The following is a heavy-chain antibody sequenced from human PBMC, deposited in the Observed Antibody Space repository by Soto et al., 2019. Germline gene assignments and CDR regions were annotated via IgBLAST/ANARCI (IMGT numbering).Heavy chain of an antibody. D-gene: IGHD6-19*01. J-gene: IGHJ4*02. CDR1: GDTFNTYG. V-gene: IGHV1-69*01. CDR3: ARGGELAGWMPFDS. Sequence: QVHLVQSGAEVKKPGSSVKVSCRASGDTFNTYGFNWVRQAPGQGLEWMGGIIPLFGPTTYAQNFQGRVTIAADQSTTTAYMEMSGLTSEDTAVYFCARGGELAGWMPFDSWGQGTLVAVSS. CDR2: IIPLFGPT.